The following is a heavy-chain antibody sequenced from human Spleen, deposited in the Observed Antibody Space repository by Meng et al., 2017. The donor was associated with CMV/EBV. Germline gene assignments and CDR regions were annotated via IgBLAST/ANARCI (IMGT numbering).Heavy chain of an antibody. CDR3: VTDPPLTGGRRFDH. CDR2: IKSNDNGGKI. J-gene: IGHJ4*02. CDR1: FSKGW. D-gene: IGHD3-16*01. V-gene: IGHV3-15*01. Sequence: FSKGWRMRDRQAQGKGWEGRGRIKSNDNGGKIEYAGPLKDRTITSRDDSKDTLYMQINSLKAEDTGVYYGVTDPPLTGGRRFDHWGQGTLVTVSS.